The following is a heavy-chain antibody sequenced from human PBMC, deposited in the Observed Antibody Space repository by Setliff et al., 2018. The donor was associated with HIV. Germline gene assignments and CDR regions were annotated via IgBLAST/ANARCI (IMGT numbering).Heavy chain of an antibody. CDR1: GGSISSSSYY. CDR3: ARHWDYDRSSSYFRAFDI. CDR2: IYYSGST. V-gene: IGHV4-39*01. J-gene: IGHJ3*02. D-gene: IGHD3-22*01. Sequence: PSETLSLTCTVSGGSISSSSYYWGWIRQPPGKGLEWIGSIYYSGSTYYNPSLKSRVSIAVDTSKNQISLRLSSVTVADTAVYYCARHWDYDRSSSYFRAFDIWGQGTMVTVSS.